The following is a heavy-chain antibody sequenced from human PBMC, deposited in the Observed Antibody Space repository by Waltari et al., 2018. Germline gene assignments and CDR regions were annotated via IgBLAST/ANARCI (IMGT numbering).Heavy chain of an antibody. V-gene: IGHV3-30*18. CDR3: VKDGTTTAGYFDH. CDR1: GFTFSNPG. Sequence: QVQLVESGGGVVQPGRSLTRSCAASGFTFSNPGMHWVRQAPGKGLEWVAVISHDGVDKYYADSVKGRLTIFRDNSKDTLYVQIKSPRSEDTGLYYCVKDGTTTAGYFDHWGQGTPVTVSS. J-gene: IGHJ4*02. CDR2: ISHDGVDK. D-gene: IGHD1-1*01.